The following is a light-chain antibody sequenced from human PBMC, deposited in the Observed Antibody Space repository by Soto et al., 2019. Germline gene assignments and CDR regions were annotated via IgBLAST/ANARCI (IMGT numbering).Light chain of an antibody. J-gene: IGLJ2*01. CDR3: SAWDDSLTGVI. CDR2: RND. Sequence: QPVLTQPPSASETPGQRVTISCSGSSSNIGNNFIYWYQHLPGTAPKLLLYRNDQRPSGVPDRFSGSKSGTSASLAISGLRSEDEADYYCSAWDDSLTGVIFGGGTKLTVL. V-gene: IGLV1-47*01. CDR1: SSNIGNNF.